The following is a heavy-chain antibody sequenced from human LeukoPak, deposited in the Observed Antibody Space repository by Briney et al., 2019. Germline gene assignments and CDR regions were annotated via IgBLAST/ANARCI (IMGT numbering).Heavy chain of an antibody. J-gene: IGHJ4*02. D-gene: IGHD5-18*01. V-gene: IGHV1-18*04. CDR1: GYTLTSYG. CDR2: ISAYNGNT. Sequence: ASVKVSCKASGYTLTSYGISWVRQAPGQGLEWMGWISAYNGNTNYAQKLQGRVTMTTDTSTSTAHMELRSLRSDDTAVYYCAREVTDTAMGSFDYWGQGTLVTVSS. CDR3: AREVTDTAMGSFDY.